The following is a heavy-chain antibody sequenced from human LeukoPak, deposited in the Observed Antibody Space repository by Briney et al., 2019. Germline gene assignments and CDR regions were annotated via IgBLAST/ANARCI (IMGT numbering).Heavy chain of an antibody. CDR1: GGSISSSSYY. D-gene: IGHD3-22*01. J-gene: IGHJ4*02. Sequence: SETLSLTCTVSGGSISSSSYYWGWIRQPPGKGLEWIGSIYYSGSTYYNPSLKSRVTISVDTSKNQFSLKLSSVTAADTAVYYCAMSETDYYDSSGYSNYWGQGTLVTVSS. V-gene: IGHV4-39*07. CDR3: AMSETDYYDSSGYSNY. CDR2: IYYSGST.